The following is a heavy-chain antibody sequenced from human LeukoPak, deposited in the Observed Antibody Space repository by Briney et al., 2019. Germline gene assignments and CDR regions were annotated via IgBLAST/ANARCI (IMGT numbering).Heavy chain of an antibody. CDR3: AKALLWFGVGISLYGMDV. V-gene: IGHV3-23*01. CDR2: ISGSGGST. D-gene: IGHD3-10*01. CDR1: GFTFSSYA. J-gene: IGHJ6*02. Sequence: GGSLRLSCAASGFTFSSYAMSWVRQAPGKGLEWVSAISGSGGSTYYADSVKGRFTISRDNSKNTLYLQMNSLRAEDTAVYYCAKALLWFGVGISLYGMDVWGQGTTVTVSS.